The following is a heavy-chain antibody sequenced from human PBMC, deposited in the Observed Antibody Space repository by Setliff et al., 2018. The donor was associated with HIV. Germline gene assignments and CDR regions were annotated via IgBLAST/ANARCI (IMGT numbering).Heavy chain of an antibody. V-gene: IGHV1-46*01. J-gene: IGHJ5*02. CDR3: ATWMVYAKRRLFGWFDP. CDR1: GYTFTSYY. D-gene: IGHD2-8*01. Sequence: ASVKVSCKASGYTFTSYYMHWVRQAPGQGLEWMGIINPSGGSTSYAQKFQGRVTMTRDTSTSTVYMELSSLRSEDTAVYYCATWMVYAKRRLFGWFDPWGQGTLVTVSS. CDR2: INPSGGST.